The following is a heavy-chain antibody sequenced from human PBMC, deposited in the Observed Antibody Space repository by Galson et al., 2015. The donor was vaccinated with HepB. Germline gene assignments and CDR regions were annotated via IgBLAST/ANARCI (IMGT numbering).Heavy chain of an antibody. CDR1: GFRFSSYA. D-gene: IGHD1-1*01. CDR2: ISGSGGNT. J-gene: IGHJ6*02. CDR3: AKDFRETGTTFPHCHYYDGLDV. Sequence: SLRLSCAASGFRFSSYAMSWVRQAPGKGLEWVSAISGSGGNTYYADSVKGRFTISRDNSKNTLHLQMNSLRAEDTAVYYCAKDFRETGTTFPHCHYYDGLDVGGQGTAVADSS. V-gene: IGHV3-23*01.